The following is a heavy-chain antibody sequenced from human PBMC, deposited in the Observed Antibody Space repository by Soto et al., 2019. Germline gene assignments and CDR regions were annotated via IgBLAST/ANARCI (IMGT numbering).Heavy chain of an antibody. CDR2: VFYIGTT. D-gene: IGHD3-3*01. CDR1: GISVSSGNYY. Sequence: QVQLQESGPGLVKPSETLSLTCTVSGISVSSGNYYWSWIRQPPGKGLEWIVYVFYIGTTNYNTSIKSGVTISLDTSKNRFSLKLSSVTAEDTAVYYCARDYDFANSCSGYDYWGQGTLVTVSS. CDR3: ARDYDFANSCSGYDY. V-gene: IGHV4-61*01. J-gene: IGHJ4*02.